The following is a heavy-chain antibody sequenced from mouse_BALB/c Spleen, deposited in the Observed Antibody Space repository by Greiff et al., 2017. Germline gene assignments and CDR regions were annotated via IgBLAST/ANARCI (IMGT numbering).Heavy chain of an antibody. J-gene: IGHJ4*01. Sequence: EVKLVESGGGLVKPGGSLKLSCAASGFTFSSYAMSWVRQTPEKRLEWVASISSGGSTYYPDSVKGRFTISRDNARNILYLQMSILRSEDTAMYYCASRGNYGAMDYWGQGTSVTVSS. CDR1: GFTFSSYA. CDR3: ASRGNYGAMDY. V-gene: IGHV5-6-5*01. CDR2: ISSGGST. D-gene: IGHD2-1*01.